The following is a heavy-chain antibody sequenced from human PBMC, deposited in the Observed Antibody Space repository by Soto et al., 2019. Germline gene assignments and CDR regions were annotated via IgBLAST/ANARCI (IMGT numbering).Heavy chain of an antibody. V-gene: IGHV1-8*01. Sequence: ASVKVSCKASGYTFISYDINWVRQATGQGLVWMGWMNPNSGNTGYAQKFQGRVTMTRNTSISTAYMELSSLRSEDTAVYYCARGHEYLGAFDIWGQGTMVTVSS. J-gene: IGHJ3*02. CDR2: MNPNSGNT. CDR1: GYTFISYD. CDR3: ARGHEYLGAFDI.